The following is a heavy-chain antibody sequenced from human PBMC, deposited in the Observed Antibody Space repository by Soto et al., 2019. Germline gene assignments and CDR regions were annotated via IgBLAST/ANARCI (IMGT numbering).Heavy chain of an antibody. CDR2: ISGSGGST. CDR3: AKDKGDDFWSGYPFDY. Sequence: EVQLLESGGGLVQPGGSLRLSCAASGFTFSSYAMSWVRQAPGKGLEWVSAISGSGGSTYYADSVKGRFTISRDNSKNTLYLQMNSLRAEDTAVYYCAKDKGDDFWSGYPFDYWGQGTLVTVSS. CDR1: GFTFSSYA. V-gene: IGHV3-23*01. J-gene: IGHJ4*02. D-gene: IGHD3-3*01.